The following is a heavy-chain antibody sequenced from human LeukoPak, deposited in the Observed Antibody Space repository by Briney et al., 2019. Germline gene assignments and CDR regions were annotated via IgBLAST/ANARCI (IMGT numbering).Heavy chain of an antibody. CDR3: ASYVRGVRYFDY. CDR2: IYYSGST. D-gene: IGHD3-10*02. CDR1: VGSISSYY. Sequence: SETLSLTCTLPVGSISSYYWSSIRQPPGKGLEWIGYIYYSGSTNYNPSLKSRVTISVDTSKNQFSLKLSSVTAADTAVYYCASYVRGVRYFDYWGQGTLVTVSS. J-gene: IGHJ4*02. V-gene: IGHV4-59*01.